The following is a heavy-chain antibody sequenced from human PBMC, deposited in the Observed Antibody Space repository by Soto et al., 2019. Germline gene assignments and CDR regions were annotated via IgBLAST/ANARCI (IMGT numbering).Heavy chain of an antibody. Sequence: SETLSLTCTVSGGSISSYYWSWIRQPPGKRLEWIGYIFYSGSTNYDPSLKSRVTISLDTSRNQFSLNLRSVTAADTAVYYCAGSISGDPCFDPWGQGTLVTVSS. J-gene: IGHJ5*01. CDR1: GGSISSYY. V-gene: IGHV4-59*01. CDR2: IFYSGST. CDR3: AGSISGDPCFDP. D-gene: IGHD2-21*01.